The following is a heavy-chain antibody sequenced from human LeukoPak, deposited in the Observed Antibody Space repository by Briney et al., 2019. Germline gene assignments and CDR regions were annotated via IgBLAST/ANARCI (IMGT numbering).Heavy chain of an antibody. CDR2: INHSGST. D-gene: IGHD1-14*01. J-gene: IGHJ4*02. CDR3: ARGFSTPGRWYFNY. V-gene: IGHV4-34*01. Sequence: SETLSLTCAVYGGSFSGYYWSWIRQPPGTGLEWIGEINHSGSTNYNPSLKSRVTISVDTSKNQFSLKLSAVTAADTAVYYCARGFSTPGRWYFNYWGQGILVTVSS. CDR1: GGSFSGYY.